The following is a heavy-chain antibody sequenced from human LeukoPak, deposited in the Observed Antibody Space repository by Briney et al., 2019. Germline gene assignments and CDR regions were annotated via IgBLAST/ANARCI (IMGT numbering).Heavy chain of an antibody. D-gene: IGHD1-26*01. CDR2: IYYNGIT. V-gene: IGHV4-61*08. CDR1: GVSVSSGDYY. J-gene: IGHJ4*02. Sequence: SETLSLTCTVSGVSVSSGDYYWSWIRQPPGKGLEWIGYIYYNGITNYNPSLKSRVTISVDTSKNQFSLRLSSMTAADTAVYYCARSPQLYSGSYHNDFWGQGTLVTVSS. CDR3: ARSPQLYSGSYHNDF.